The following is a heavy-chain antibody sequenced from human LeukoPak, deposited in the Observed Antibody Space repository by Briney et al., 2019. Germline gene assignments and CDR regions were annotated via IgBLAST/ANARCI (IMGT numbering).Heavy chain of an antibody. V-gene: IGHV1-2*06. Sequence: ASVKVSCKASGYTFTGYYMHWVRQAPGQGLEWMGRINPNSGGTNYAQKFQGRVTMTRDTSISTAYMELSRLRSDGTAVYYCARGLFGEDAFDIWGQGTMVTVSS. CDR3: ARGLFGEDAFDI. J-gene: IGHJ3*02. CDR2: INPNSGGT. D-gene: IGHD3-3*01. CDR1: GYTFTGYY.